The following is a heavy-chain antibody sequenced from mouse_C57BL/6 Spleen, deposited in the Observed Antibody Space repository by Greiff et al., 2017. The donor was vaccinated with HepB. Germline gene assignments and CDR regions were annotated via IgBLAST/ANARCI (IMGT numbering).Heavy chain of an antibody. D-gene: IGHD1-1*02. J-gene: IGHJ2*01. Sequence: VQLKESGGGLVQPGGSLSLSCAASGFTFTDYYMSWVRQPPGKALEWLGFIRNKANGYTTEYSASVKGRFTISRDNSQSILYLQMNALKAEDSATTYYARGSQWCRDGYCFAYWGQGTPVTVSS. CDR2: IRNKANGYTT. V-gene: IGHV7-3*01. CDR1: GFTFTDYY. CDR3: ARGSQWCRDGYCFAY.